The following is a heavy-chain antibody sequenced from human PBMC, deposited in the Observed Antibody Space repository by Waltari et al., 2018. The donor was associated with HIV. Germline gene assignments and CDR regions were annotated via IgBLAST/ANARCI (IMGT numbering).Heavy chain of an antibody. J-gene: IGHJ4*02. CDR2: INPNSGGT. CDR1: GYTFTGYY. D-gene: IGHD6-19*01. Sequence: QVQLVQSGAEVKKPGASVKVSCKASGYTFTGYYMHWVRQAPGQGLGWMGWINPNSGGTNYAQKFQGSVTMTRDTSINTAYMELSRLRSDDTAVYYCARGMEAGIGEAPGADYWGQGTLVTVSS. V-gene: IGHV1-2*02. CDR3: ARGMEAGIGEAPGADY.